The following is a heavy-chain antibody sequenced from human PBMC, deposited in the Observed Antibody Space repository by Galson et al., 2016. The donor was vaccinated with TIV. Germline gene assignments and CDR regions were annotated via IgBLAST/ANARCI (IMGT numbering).Heavy chain of an antibody. CDR1: GGTFSTYV. Sequence: SVKVSCKASGGTFSTYVFNWVRLAPGQGLEWMGGIIPLFGTINYAQKFQGRVTITADESSTTVYMELNSLRSGDTAVYYCASDRNTALDTYHQYYGMDVWGQGTTVTV. D-gene: IGHD5-18*01. V-gene: IGHV1-69*13. J-gene: IGHJ6*02. CDR3: ASDRNTALDTYHQYYGMDV. CDR2: IIPLFGTI.